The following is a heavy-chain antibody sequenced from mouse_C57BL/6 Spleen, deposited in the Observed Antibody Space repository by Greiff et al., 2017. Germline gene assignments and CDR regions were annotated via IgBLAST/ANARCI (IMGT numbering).Heavy chain of an antibody. CDR2: IRLKSDNYAT. J-gene: IGHJ1*03. CDR1: GFTFSNYW. CDR3: TPTYYYGNDWYFDV. V-gene: IGHV6-3*01. Sequence: EVMLVESGGGLVQPGGSMKLSCVASGFTFSNYWMNWVRQSPEKGLEWVAQIRLKSDNYATHYAESVKGRFTISRDDSKSSVYLQMNNLRAEDTGIYYCTPTYYYGNDWYFDVWGTGTTVTVSS. D-gene: IGHD1-1*01.